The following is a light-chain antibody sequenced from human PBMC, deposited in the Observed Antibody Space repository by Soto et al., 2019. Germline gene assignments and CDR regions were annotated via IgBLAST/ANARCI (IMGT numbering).Light chain of an antibody. J-gene: IGLJ2*01. V-gene: IGLV1-51*01. CDR2: DNN. CDR1: SSNIGNNY. CDR3: GTWDSSLSAGV. Sequence: QSVLTQPPSGSAAPGQKVTISCSGSSSNIGNNYVSWYQQLPGTAPKLLIYDNNERPSGIPDRFSGSKSGTSATLGITGLQTGDEADYYCGTWDSSLSAGVFGGGTKVTVL.